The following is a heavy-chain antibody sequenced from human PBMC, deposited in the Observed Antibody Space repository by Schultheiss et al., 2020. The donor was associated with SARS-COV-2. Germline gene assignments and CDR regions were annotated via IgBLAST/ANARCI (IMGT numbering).Heavy chain of an antibody. CDR2: IYYSGST. D-gene: IGHD6-6*01. J-gene: IGHJ4*02. CDR3: ASCIAARRMLGGY. V-gene: IGHV4-61*05. CDR1: GGSISSSSYY. Sequence: SQTLSLTCTVSGGSISSSSYYWGWIRQPPGKGLEWIGYIYYSGSTNYNPSLKSRVTISVDTSKNQFSLKLSSVTAADTAVYYCASCIAARRMLGGYWGQGTLVTVSS.